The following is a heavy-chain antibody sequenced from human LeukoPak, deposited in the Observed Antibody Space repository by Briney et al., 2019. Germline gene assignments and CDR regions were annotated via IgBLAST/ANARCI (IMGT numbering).Heavy chain of an antibody. Sequence: SQTLSLTCALSGDSVSSNSAAWNWIRQSPSRGLEWLGRTYYRSKWYNDYAVSVKSRITINPDTSKNQFSLQLNSVTPEDTAVYYCARGLPSVWFGELFYYYGMDVWGQGTTVTVSS. D-gene: IGHD3-10*01. CDR2: TYYRSKWYN. CDR1: GDSVSSNSAA. CDR3: ARGLPSVWFGELFYYYGMDV. V-gene: IGHV6-1*01. J-gene: IGHJ6*02.